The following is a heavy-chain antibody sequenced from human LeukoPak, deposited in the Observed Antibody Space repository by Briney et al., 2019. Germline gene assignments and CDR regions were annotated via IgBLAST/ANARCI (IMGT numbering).Heavy chain of an antibody. V-gene: IGHV4-30-4*01. CDR2: IYYSGST. CDR3: ARLDPYGSGKGDY. CDR1: GGSISSGDYY. Sequence: SETVSLTCTVSGGSISSGDYYWSWIRQPPGKGLEWIGYIYYSGSTYYNPSLKSRVTISVDTSKNQFSLKLSSVTAADTAVYYCARLDPYGSGKGDYWGQGTLVTVSS. D-gene: IGHD3-10*01. J-gene: IGHJ4*02.